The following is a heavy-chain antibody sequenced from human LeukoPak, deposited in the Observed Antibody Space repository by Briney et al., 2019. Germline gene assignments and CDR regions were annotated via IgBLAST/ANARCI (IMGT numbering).Heavy chain of an antibody. D-gene: IGHD3-10*01. CDR3: ARDPMVRGITLPFDY. V-gene: IGHV1-2*02. Sequence: ASVKVSFKASGYTFTGYYMHWVRPAPGQGLEWMGWINPNSGGTNYAQKFQGRVTMTRDTSISTAYMELRSLRSDDTAVYYCARDPMVRGITLPFDYWGQGTLVTVSS. J-gene: IGHJ4*02. CDR1: GYTFTGYY. CDR2: INPNSGGT.